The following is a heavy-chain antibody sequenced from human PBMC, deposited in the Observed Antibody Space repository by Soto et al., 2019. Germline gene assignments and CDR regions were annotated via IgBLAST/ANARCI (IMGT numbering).Heavy chain of an antibody. CDR3: AKDRGYSGYDYDY. V-gene: IGHV3-23*01. CDR1: GFTFSSYA. Sequence: EVQLLESGGGLVQPGGSLRLSCAASGFTFSSYAMSWVRQAPGKGLEWVSAISGSGGSTDYADSVKGRFTIARDNSKNTLYLQMNSLRAEDTAVYYCAKDRGYSGYDYDYWGQGTLVTVSS. D-gene: IGHD5-12*01. J-gene: IGHJ4*02. CDR2: ISGSGGST.